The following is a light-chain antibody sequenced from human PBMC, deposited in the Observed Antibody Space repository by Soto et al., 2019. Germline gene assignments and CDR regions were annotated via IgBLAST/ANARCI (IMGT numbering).Light chain of an antibody. CDR3: SSYKFSTTLRV. Sequence: QPVLTQPASVSGSPGQSITPSCTGTSNDIGSYNYVSWFQQHPGKAPKLIIYEVTHRPSGISTRFSGSKSGNTASLTISGLQAEDEADYYCSSYKFSTTLRVFGGGTKLTVL. V-gene: IGLV2-14*01. CDR1: SNDIGSYNY. J-gene: IGLJ3*02. CDR2: EVT.